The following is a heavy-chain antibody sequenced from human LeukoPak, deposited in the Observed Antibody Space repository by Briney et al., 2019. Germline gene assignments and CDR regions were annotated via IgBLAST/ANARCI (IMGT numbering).Heavy chain of an antibody. D-gene: IGHD2/OR15-2a*01. Sequence: SETLSLTCTVSGASISSSNWWTWVRQPPGEALEWIGEIYHAGSTKYNPSLKSRVTISADTSKNQFSLKLSSVTAADTAVYYCARRPRNIETFEGRSGLDYWGQGTLVTVSS. CDR1: GASISSSNW. J-gene: IGHJ4*02. V-gene: IGHV4-4*02. CDR2: IYHAGST. CDR3: ARRPRNIETFEGRSGLDY.